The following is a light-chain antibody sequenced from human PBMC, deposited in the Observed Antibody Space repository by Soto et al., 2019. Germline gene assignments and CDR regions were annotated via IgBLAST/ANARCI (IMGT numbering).Light chain of an antibody. J-gene: IGLJ1*01. Sequence: QAVVTQPPSASGPPGQRVTISCSGSSSNIGSNAVNWYQQLPGTAPKLLIYTFAQRPSGVPDRFSGSKSGNTASLTISGLQAEDEAEYYCSLYTTDSTYVFGTGTKLTVL. CDR1: SSNIGSNA. V-gene: IGLV1-44*01. CDR2: TFA. CDR3: SLYTTDSTYV.